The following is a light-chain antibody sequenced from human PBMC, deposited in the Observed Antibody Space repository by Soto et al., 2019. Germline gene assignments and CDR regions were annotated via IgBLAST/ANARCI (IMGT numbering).Light chain of an antibody. CDR1: SSDVGAYNY. CDR2: DVN. J-gene: IGLJ2*01. V-gene: IGLV2-14*01. CDR3: SSCTTINPLV. Sequence: QSALTQTASVSGSPGQSITISCTGTSSDVGAYNYVSWYQQYPGKAPKLMIYDVNNRPSGVSNRFSGSKSGNTASLTISGLQAEDEADYYCSSCTTINPLVFGGGTKVTVL.